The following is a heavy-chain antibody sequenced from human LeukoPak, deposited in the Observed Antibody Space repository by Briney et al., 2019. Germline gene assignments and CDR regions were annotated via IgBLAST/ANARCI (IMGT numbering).Heavy chain of an antibody. Sequence: GGSLRLSCTVSGFTVSSNSMSWVRQAPGKGLEWVSFIYSGGSTHNSDSVKGRFTISRDNSKNTLYLQMNSLRAEDTALYYCAKDPLIDLGSYYPHYFDYWGQGTLVTVSS. CDR2: IYSGGST. CDR1: GFTVSSNS. CDR3: AKDPLIDLGSYYPHYFDY. J-gene: IGHJ4*02. D-gene: IGHD3-10*01. V-gene: IGHV3-53*05.